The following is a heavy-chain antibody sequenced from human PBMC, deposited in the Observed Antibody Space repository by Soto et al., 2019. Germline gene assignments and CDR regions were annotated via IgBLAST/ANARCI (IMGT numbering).Heavy chain of an antibody. CDR2: ISSDEKIK. V-gene: IGHV3-33*01. Sequence: GSLRLSCVASGFIFSNFGMHWVRQAPGKGLEWVAVISSDEKIKQYADSVRGRFAISRDNSKNTLYLQMTSLRAEDTAIYYCARGLRSVLDYWGQGTLVTVSS. CDR1: GFIFSNFG. D-gene: IGHD6-6*01. CDR3: ARGLRSVLDY. J-gene: IGHJ4*02.